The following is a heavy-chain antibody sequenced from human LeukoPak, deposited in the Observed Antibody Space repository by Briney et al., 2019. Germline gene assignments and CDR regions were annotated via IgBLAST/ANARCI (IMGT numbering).Heavy chain of an antibody. CDR2: ITYDGSNK. CDR3: ARVEAWFGELLFDAFDI. D-gene: IGHD3-10*01. CDR1: GFTFSSYA. Sequence: PGGSLRLSCAASGFTFSSYAMHWVRQAPGKGLEWVAVITYDGSNKYYADSVKGRFTISRDNSKTTLYLQMNSLRAEDTAVYYCARVEAWFGELLFDAFDIWGQGTMVTVSS. J-gene: IGHJ3*02. V-gene: IGHV3-30-3*01.